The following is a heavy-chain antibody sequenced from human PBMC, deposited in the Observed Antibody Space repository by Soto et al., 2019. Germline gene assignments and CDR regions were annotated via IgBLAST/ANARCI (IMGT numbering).Heavy chain of an antibody. V-gene: IGHV1-69*13. J-gene: IGHJ6*02. D-gene: IGHD2-2*02. CDR2: IIPIFGTT. CDR1: GGSFTYT. Sequence: SVKVSCKASGGSFTYTLSWVRQAPGQGLEWMGGIIPIFGTTNYAQKFQGRVTITADESTKTAYMELSTLRSEDTAVYYCARLHRHGTYRLDVWGQGTTVTVSS. CDR3: ARLHRHGTYRLDV.